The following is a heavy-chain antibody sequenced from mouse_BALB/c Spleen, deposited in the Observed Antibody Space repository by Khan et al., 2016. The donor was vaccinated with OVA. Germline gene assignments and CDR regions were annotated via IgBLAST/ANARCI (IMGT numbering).Heavy chain of an antibody. D-gene: IGHD2-5*01. CDR2: MSSGGSTI. Sequence: EVELVESGGGLVQPGGSRKLSCAASGFTFSSFGMHWVRQAPKKGLEWVAYMSSGGSTIYYADTVKGRFTISRDNPKNTLFLQMPSLRTVDTAVYDSVRSASNFHWYFAVWGAGTLVAVSS. CDR3: VRSASNFHWYFAV. V-gene: IGHV5-17*02. CDR1: GFTFSSFG. J-gene: IGHJ1*01.